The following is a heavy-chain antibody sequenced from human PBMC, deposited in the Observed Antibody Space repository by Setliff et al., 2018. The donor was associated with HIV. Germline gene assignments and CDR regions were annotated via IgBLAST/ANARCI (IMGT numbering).Heavy chain of an antibody. D-gene: IGHD3-9*01. Sequence: NPGGSLRLSCAASGFTFNKAWMNWVRQAPGEGLEWVGRIKTESDGGAIDYAAPVKGRFTISRDDSKNTLYLQMNSLNIEDTAVYFCATIARNTDWFSGTFYYYMDVWGKGTTVTVSS. CDR1: GFTFNKAW. J-gene: IGHJ6*03. CDR2: IKTESDGGAI. CDR3: ATIARNTDWFSGTFYYYMDV. V-gene: IGHV3-15*01.